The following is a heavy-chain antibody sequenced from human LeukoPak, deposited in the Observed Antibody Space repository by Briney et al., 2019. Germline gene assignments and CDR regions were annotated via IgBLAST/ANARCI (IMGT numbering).Heavy chain of an antibody. J-gene: IGHJ6*03. CDR1: GYTFTSHD. Sequence: ASVKVSCKASGYTFTSHDINWVRQATGQGLEWMGWMNPNSGNTGYAQKFQGRVTITRNTSISTAYMELSSLRSEDTAVYYCARWGNGYCSSTSCPFYYYYYMDVWGKGTTVTVSS. CDR2: MNPNSGNT. D-gene: IGHD2-2*03. V-gene: IGHV1-8*03. CDR3: ARWGNGYCSSTSCPFYYYYYMDV.